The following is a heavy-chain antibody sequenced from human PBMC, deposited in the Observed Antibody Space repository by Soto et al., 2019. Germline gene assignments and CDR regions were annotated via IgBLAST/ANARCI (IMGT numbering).Heavy chain of an antibody. V-gene: IGHV3-66*01. CDR2: IYSGGST. J-gene: IGHJ2*01. CDR1: GFTVSSNY. CDR3: ARERPYGGGGNWYFDL. Sequence: EVQLVESGGGLVQPGGSLRLSCAASGFTVSSNYMSWVRQAPGKGLEWVSVIYSGGSTYYADSVKGRFTISRDNSKNTLYLQMNSLRAEDTAVYYCARERPYGGGGNWYFDLWGRGTLVTVSS. D-gene: IGHD3-16*01.